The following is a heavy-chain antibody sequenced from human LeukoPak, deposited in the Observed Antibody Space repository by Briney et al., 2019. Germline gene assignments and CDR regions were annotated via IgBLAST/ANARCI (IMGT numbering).Heavy chain of an antibody. V-gene: IGHV4-4*07. CDR1: GGFISNYY. J-gene: IGHJ5*02. D-gene: IGHD3-10*01. CDR2: IYSSGTI. Sequence: SETLSLTCTVSGGFISNYYWSWIRQPAGKGLEWIGRIYSSGTITYNPSLQSRVTMSVDTSKNEFSLKMSSVTAADTAVYYCTRDSGTTGEVKFDPWGQGTLVAVSS. CDR3: TRDSGTTGEVKFDP.